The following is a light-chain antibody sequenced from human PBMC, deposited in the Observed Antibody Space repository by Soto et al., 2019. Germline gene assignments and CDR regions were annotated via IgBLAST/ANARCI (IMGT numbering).Light chain of an antibody. CDR3: QQYGSSPPGT. CDR1: QSVSSSY. V-gene: IGKV3-20*01. J-gene: IGKJ1*01. Sequence: EIVLTQSPGTLSLSPGERATLSCRASQSVSSSYLAWYQQKPGQAPRLLIYLASSRATGIPDRFSGRGAGTDFTLTISRLEQEDDAVYYCQQYGSSPPGTFGQGTKVEIK. CDR2: LAS.